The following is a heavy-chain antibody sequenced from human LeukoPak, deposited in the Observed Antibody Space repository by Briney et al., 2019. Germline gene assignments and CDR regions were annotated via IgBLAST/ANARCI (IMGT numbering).Heavy chain of an antibody. Sequence: GESLKISCKGSGYSFTSYWIGWVRQMPGKGLEWMGIIYPGDSDTRYSSSFQGQVTISADKSISTAYLQWSSLKASDTAMYYCASAVAVAGSRGGFDYWGQGTLVTVSS. CDR2: IYPGDSDT. J-gene: IGHJ4*02. CDR1: GYSFTSYW. V-gene: IGHV5-51*01. CDR3: ASAVAVAGSRGGFDY. D-gene: IGHD6-19*01.